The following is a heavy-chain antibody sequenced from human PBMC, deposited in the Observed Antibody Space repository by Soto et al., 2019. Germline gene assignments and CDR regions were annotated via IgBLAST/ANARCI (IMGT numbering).Heavy chain of an antibody. CDR1: GYTFTGYY. CDR3: ARGIAVALDAFDI. J-gene: IGHJ3*02. Sequence: ASVKVSCKASGYTFTGYYMHWVRQAPGQGLEWMGWINPNTGGTNYAQNFQGRVTMTRDTSISTAYMELSRLGSDDTAVYYCARGIAVALDAFDIWGQGTMVTVSS. V-gene: IGHV1-2*02. D-gene: IGHD6-19*01. CDR2: INPNTGGT.